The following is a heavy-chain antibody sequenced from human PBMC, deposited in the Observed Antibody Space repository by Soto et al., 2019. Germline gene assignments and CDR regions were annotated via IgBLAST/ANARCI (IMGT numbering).Heavy chain of an antibody. V-gene: IGHV3-23*01. J-gene: IGHJ4*02. CDR3: ARRYADAGARNFDY. CDR2: IDSSGVYI. Sequence: GGSLRLSCAASGFTFSTYAMSWVRQAPGKGLEWVSAIDSSGVYIYYAGSVTGRFTVSRDNSKSTLYLQMNSLRAEDTAVYYCARRYADAGARNFDYWGQGTLVTVSS. CDR1: GFTFSTYA. D-gene: IGHD5-12*01.